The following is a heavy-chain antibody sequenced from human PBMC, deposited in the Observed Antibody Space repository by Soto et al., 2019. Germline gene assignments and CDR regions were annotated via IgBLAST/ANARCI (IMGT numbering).Heavy chain of an antibody. J-gene: IGHJ5*02. CDR2: INPSGGST. Sequence: QVQLVQSGAEVKKPGASVKVSCKASGYTFTSYYMHWVRQAPGQGLEWMGIINPSGGSTSYAQKFPGRVTMTRDASTSTVYMELSSLRSEDTAVYYCARDGLMHYDILTGYYIGSFRGAWFDPWGQGTLVTVSS. D-gene: IGHD3-9*01. V-gene: IGHV1-46*01. CDR3: ARDGLMHYDILTGYYIGSFRGAWFDP. CDR1: GYTFTSYY.